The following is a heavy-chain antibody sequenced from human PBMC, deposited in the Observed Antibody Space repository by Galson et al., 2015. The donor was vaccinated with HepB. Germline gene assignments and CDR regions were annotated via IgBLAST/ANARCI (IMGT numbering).Heavy chain of an antibody. CDR1: GFTFDDYA. V-gene: IGHV3-9*01. CDR3: ARGRGEYSYGPRVDYFYGMDV. J-gene: IGHJ6*02. Sequence: SLRLSCAASGFTFDDYAMHWVRQAPGKGLEWVSGISWNSGSIGYADSVKGRFTISRDNAKNSLYLQMNSLRAEDTAVYYCARGRGEYSYGPRVDYFYGMDVWGQGTTVTVSS. CDR2: ISWNSGSI. D-gene: IGHD5-18*01.